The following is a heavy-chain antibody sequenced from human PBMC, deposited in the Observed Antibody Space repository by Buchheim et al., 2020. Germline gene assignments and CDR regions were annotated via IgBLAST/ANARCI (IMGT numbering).Heavy chain of an antibody. V-gene: IGHV3-48*03. CDR1: GFSFSSYE. CDR3: TRANGMKVVGYYGMDV. Sequence: EVQLVESGGALVQPGESLRLSCETSGFSFSSYEMNWVRQAPGKGLDWISYINGGGSNIIYADFVRGRFTTSRDNAKNSLYLQMNSLRVEDTGVYYCTRANGMKVVGYYGMDVWGQGTT. D-gene: IGHD3-22*01. J-gene: IGHJ6*02. CDR2: INGGGSNI.